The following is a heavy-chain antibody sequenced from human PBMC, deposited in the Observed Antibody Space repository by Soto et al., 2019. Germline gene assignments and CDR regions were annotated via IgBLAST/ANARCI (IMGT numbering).Heavy chain of an antibody. D-gene: IGHD2-8*01. J-gene: IGHJ6*02. Sequence: EVQLVESGGGLVKPGGSLRLSCVASGFTFSGYSMNWVRQAPGKGLEWVSYISGPSIYIYYADSVKARFTISRDNAKSAVYLQMNSLRAEDTAVYYCARGFRNGFNVWGQGTTVSVSS. V-gene: IGHV3-21*01. CDR3: ARGFRNGFNV. CDR1: GFTFSGYS. CDR2: ISGPSIYI.